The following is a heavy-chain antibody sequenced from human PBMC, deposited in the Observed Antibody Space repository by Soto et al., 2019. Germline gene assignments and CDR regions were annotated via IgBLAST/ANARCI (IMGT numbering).Heavy chain of an antibody. J-gene: IGHJ6*02. D-gene: IGHD3-10*01. CDR3: ARDRGSGSYFVSYYYYGMDV. CDR1: GYTFTSYG. CDR2: ISAYNGNT. Sequence: QVQLVQSGAEVKKPGASVKVSCKASGYTFTSYGISWVRQAPGQGLEWMGWISAYNGNTNYAQKLQGRVTMTTDTSTSKAYMELRSLRSDDTAVYYCARDRGSGSYFVSYYYYGMDVWGQGTTVTVSS. V-gene: IGHV1-18*04.